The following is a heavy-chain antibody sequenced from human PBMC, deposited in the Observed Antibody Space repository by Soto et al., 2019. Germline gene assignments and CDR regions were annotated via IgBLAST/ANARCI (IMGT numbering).Heavy chain of an antibody. CDR2: TYYKSKWYY. CDR1: GDSVSSNSAG. CDR3: ARGSWDDLSGHYYMDV. J-gene: IGHJ6*03. V-gene: IGHV6-1*01. D-gene: IGHD1-1*01. Sequence: PSQTLSLTCDISGDSVSSNSAGWNWIRQTPSRGLEWLGRTYYKSKWYYTYAASVKSRITVSPDTSKNQFSLQLTSVTPEDTAVYYCARGSWDDLSGHYYMDVRDTGTTVTGS.